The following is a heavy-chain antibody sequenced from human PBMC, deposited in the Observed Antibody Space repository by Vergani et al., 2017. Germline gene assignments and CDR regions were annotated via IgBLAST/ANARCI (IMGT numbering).Heavy chain of an antibody. Sequence: EVQLVESGGGLVQPGGSLRLSCAASGFTFSSYWMHWVRQVPGKGLLWVSRITSDGSDTSAAGSVKGRFTISRDNAKNTLYLQKNSLRVEDTAVYYCVRGGRGDHGDFWSRLGPWGQGTRVIVSS. D-gene: IGHD3-3*01. J-gene: IGHJ5*02. V-gene: IGHV3-74*01. CDR2: ITSDGSDT. CDR1: GFTFSSYW. CDR3: VRGGRGDHGDFWSRLGP.